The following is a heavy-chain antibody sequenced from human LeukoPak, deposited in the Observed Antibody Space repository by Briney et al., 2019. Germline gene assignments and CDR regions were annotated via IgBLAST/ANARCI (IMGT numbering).Heavy chain of an antibody. CDR3: ARLPRSGGSCYHFDF. Sequence: GESLKISCKGSGYSLNDYWIGWVRQMPGEGLEWMGIIYPGDSNTKYSPSFQGQVTISADNSINTAYLQWSSLKASDTAMYYCARLPRSGGSCYHFDFWGQGTLVTVSS. CDR1: GYSLNDYW. J-gene: IGHJ4*02. V-gene: IGHV5-51*01. D-gene: IGHD2-15*01. CDR2: IYPGDSNT.